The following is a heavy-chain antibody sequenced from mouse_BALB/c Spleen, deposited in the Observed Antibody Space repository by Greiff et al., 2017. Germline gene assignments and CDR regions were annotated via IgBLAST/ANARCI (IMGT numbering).Heavy chain of an antibody. V-gene: IGHV7-3*02. CDR2: IRNKANGYTT. CDR3: ARDRTGTDYFDY. J-gene: IGHJ2*01. D-gene: IGHD4-1*01. CDR1: GFTFTDYY. Sequence: EVKLVESGGGLVQPGGSLRLSCATSGFTFTDYYMSWVRQPPGKALEWLGFIRNKANGYTTEYSASVKGRFTISRDNSQSILYLQMNTLRAEVSATYCCARDRTGTDYFDYGGQGTTLTVSS.